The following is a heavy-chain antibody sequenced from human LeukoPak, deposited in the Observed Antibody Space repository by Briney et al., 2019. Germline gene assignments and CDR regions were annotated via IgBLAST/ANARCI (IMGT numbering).Heavy chain of an antibody. CDR1: GFTFSSYA. Sequence: GGSLRLSCAASGFTFSSYAMSWVRQAPGKGLEWVSAISSSGGSTYYADSVKGRFTISRDNSKNTLYLQMNSLRAEDTAVYYCAKHGGDYVYYFDYWGQGTLVTVSS. CDR3: AKHGGDYVYYFDY. V-gene: IGHV3-23*01. CDR2: ISSSGGST. D-gene: IGHD4-17*01. J-gene: IGHJ4*02.